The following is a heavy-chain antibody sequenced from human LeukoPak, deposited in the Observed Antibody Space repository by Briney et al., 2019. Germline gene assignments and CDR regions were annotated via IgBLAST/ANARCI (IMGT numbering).Heavy chain of an antibody. D-gene: IGHD3-10*01. CDR2: IYPGDSDT. V-gene: IGHV5-51*01. Sequence: PGGSLKLSCKTSGYSFTIYWVAWVRQMPGKGLEWMRIIYPGDSDTRYSPSFQGQVTFSVDKSISTAYQHWGSLEPSDTAIYYCARHIAPTGTDYWGQGTLVTVSS. J-gene: IGHJ4*02. CDR3: ARHIAPTGTDY. CDR1: GYSFTIYW.